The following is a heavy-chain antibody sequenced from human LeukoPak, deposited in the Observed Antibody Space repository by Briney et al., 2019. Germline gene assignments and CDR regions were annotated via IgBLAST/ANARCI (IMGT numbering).Heavy chain of an antibody. Sequence: SETLSLTCTVSGGSISSYYGSWIRQPPGKGLEWIGYIYYSGSTNYNPSLKSRVTISVDTSKNQFSLKLSSVTAADTAVYYCARDLGFCSSTSCYPWFDPWGQGTLVTVSS. V-gene: IGHV4-59*01. D-gene: IGHD2-2*01. CDR2: IYYSGST. CDR3: ARDLGFCSSTSCYPWFDP. J-gene: IGHJ5*02. CDR1: GGSISSYY.